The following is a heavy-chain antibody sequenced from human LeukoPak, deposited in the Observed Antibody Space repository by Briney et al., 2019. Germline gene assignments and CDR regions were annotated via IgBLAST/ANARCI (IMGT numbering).Heavy chain of an antibody. J-gene: IGHJ3*01. CDR1: GGSISSYY. Sequence: KSSETLSLTCTVSGGSISSYYWSWIRQPPGKGLEWIGYIYYANTNYNPSLKSRVTISVDTSKNRFSLKLTSVTAADTAVYFCAKGRLFWLGDSWVSDAFDVWGQGTMVTVSS. D-gene: IGHD3-10*01. V-gene: IGHV4-59*01. CDR3: AKGRLFWLGDSWVSDAFDV. CDR2: IYYANT.